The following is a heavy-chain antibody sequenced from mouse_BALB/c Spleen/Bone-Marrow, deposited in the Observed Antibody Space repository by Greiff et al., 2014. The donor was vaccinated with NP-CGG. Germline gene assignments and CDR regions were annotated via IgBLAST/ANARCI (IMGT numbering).Heavy chain of an antibody. Sequence: VQLVESGAEMVRPGSSVEISCKASGYAFSNNWMNWMKQRPGQGLEWIGQIYPGDGDTNYNGKFKGKATLTADKSSSIAYMQLSSLTSEDSAVYFCHYFGSDYYVMDYWGQGTSVTVSS. J-gene: IGHJ4*01. CDR2: IYPGDGDT. CDR1: GYAFSNNW. D-gene: IGHD1-1*01. CDR3: HYFGSDYYVMDY. V-gene: IGHV1-80*01.